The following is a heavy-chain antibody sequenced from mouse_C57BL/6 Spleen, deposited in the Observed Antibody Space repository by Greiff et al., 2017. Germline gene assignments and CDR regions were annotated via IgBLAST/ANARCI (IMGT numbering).Heavy chain of an antibody. V-gene: IGHV3-6*01. CDR3: ARDDYDEAY. CDR1: GYSITSGYY. J-gene: IGHJ3*01. CDR2: ISYDGSN. Sequence: EVQLVESGPGLVKPSQSLSLTCSVTGYSITSGYYWNWIRQFPGNKLEWMGYISYDGSNNYNPSLKNRISITRDTSKNQFFLKLNSVTTEDTATYYCARDDYDEAYWGQGTLVTVSA. D-gene: IGHD2-4*01.